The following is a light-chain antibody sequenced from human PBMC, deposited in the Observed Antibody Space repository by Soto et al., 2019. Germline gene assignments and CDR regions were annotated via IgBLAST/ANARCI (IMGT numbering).Light chain of an antibody. CDR1: SGSIASNY. J-gene: IGLJ2*01. CDR2: EDN. CDR3: QSYDSIVV. V-gene: IGLV6-57*04. Sequence: NFMLTQPHSVSASPGKTVTISCTRSSGSIASNYVQWYQQRPGSAPTTVIYEDNQRPSGLPDRFSGSIDSSSNSASLTISGLKTKDEADYYCQSYDSIVVFGGGTKLTVL.